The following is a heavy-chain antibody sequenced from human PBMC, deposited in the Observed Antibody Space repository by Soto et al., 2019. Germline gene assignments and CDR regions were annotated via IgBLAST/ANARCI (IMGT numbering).Heavy chain of an antibody. CDR3: AKGALYSSSWYRAEYFQH. D-gene: IGHD6-13*01. CDR2: MNPNSGNT. Sequence: GVSVKVYCKAAGYTFTSYDINLVRQATGQGLEWMGWMNPNSGNTGYAQKFQGRVTMTRNTSISTAYMELSSLRSEDTAVYYCAKGALYSSSWYRAEYFQHWGQGTLVTVSS. CDR1: GYTFTSYD. J-gene: IGHJ1*01. V-gene: IGHV1-8*01.